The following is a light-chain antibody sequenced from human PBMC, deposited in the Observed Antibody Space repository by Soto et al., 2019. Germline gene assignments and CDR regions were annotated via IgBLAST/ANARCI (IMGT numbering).Light chain of an antibody. J-gene: IGKJ1*01. V-gene: IGKV3-15*01. Sequence: EIVLTQSPGILSLSPGERATLSCMASLSVTSNYLAWYQQKPGQAPRLLIYGASTRATGIPARFSGSGSGTEFTLTISSLQSEDFAVYYCQQYNNWPWKFGQGTKVDIK. CDR2: GAS. CDR3: QQYNNWPWK. CDR1: LSVTSN.